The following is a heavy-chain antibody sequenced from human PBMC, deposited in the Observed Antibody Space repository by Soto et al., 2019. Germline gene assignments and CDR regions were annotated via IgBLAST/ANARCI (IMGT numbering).Heavy chain of an antibody. V-gene: IGHV4-31*03. Sequence: SETLSLTCTLSGRSISSGGYCWSWIRQHPGKGLEWIGYIYYSGSTYYNPSLKSRVTISVDTSKNQFSLKVRCVTAADTAVYYCARGSAAGYYDSSGYFYFEYWGQGTLVTVSS. CDR1: GRSISSGGYC. CDR3: ARGSAAGYYDSSGYFYFEY. D-gene: IGHD3-22*01. J-gene: IGHJ4*02. CDR2: IYYSGST.